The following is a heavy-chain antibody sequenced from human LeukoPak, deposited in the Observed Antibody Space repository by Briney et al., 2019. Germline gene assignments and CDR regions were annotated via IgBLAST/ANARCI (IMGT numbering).Heavy chain of an antibody. V-gene: IGHV3-74*01. CDR3: VRGKNGDSLVDY. Sequence: GGSLRLSCAASGFPFSSYRKHWVRQAPGKGLVWVSRINSDGSRTRHADSVKGRFTVSRDNDKNMLYLQMNGRRAEDTALYYCVRGKNGDSLVDYWGQGTLVTVSS. CDR2: INSDGSRT. D-gene: IGHD4-17*01. J-gene: IGHJ4*02. CDR1: GFPFSSYR.